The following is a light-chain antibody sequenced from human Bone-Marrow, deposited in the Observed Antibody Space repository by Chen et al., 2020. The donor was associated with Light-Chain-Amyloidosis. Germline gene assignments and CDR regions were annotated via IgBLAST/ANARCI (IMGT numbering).Light chain of an antibody. CDR3: SSYTITNTLV. J-gene: IGLJ1*01. V-gene: IGLV2-14*01. Sequence: QSALTQPASVHGSPGPSIPISCTGTSSDVGGDNHVSWYQQHPDKAPKLMIYEVTNRPSWVPDRFSGSKSDNTASLTISGLQTEDEADYFCSSYTITNTLVFGSGTRVTVL. CDR2: EVT. CDR1: SSDVGGDNH.